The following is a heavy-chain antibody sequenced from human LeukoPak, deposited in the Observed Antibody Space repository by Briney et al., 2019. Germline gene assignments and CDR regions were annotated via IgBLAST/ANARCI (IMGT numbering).Heavy chain of an antibody. CDR2: IFPILGIA. V-gene: IGHV1-69*02. Sequence: SVKVSCKASGGTFSIYTISWVRHAPGQGLVWMGRIFPILGIANYAQKFQCRVTITADKSTSTPYMELSSLRSEDTAVYYCARGYYYDSSGYYPAFDIWGQGTMVTVSS. CDR1: GGTFSIYT. D-gene: IGHD3-22*01. CDR3: ARGYYYDSSGYYPAFDI. J-gene: IGHJ3*02.